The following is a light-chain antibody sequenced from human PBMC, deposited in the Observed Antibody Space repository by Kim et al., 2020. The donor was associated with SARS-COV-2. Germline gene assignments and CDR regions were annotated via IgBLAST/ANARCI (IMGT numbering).Light chain of an antibody. V-gene: IGLV4-69*01. CDR3: QTWGTVV. J-gene: IGLJ2*01. CDR1: SGHSSYA. Sequence: LGASVKLTCTLSSGHSSYAMAWHQQQPEKGPRYLMKLNSDGSHSKGDGIPDRFSGSSSGAERYLTISSLQSEDEADYYCQTWGTVVFGGGTQLTVL. CDR2: LNSDGSH.